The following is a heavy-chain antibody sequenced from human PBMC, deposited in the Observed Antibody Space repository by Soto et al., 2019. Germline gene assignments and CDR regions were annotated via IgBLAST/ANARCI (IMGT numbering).Heavy chain of an antibody. Sequence: EVQLMESGGGLVQPGGSLRLSCAASGFTFSTYWMDWVRQTPGKGLEWVANINQDGSEKNYVDSVKGRFTIYRDNAKNSLYLQMSSLTAEDSALYYCSRSLNSWGQGTLVPVSS. CDR2: INQDGSEK. CDR3: SRSLNS. V-gene: IGHV3-7*01. CDR1: GFTFSTYW. J-gene: IGHJ4*02.